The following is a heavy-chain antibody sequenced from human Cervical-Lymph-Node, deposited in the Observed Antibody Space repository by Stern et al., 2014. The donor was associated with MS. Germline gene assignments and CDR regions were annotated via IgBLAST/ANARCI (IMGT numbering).Heavy chain of an antibody. V-gene: IGHV1-69*06. J-gene: IGHJ4*02. D-gene: IGHD6-6*01. CDR3: AREYSSSAHPFDY. CDR1: GDTFINSA. Sequence: VQLVQSGAEVKKPGSSVKVSCKTSGDTFINSAISWVRQAPGLGLEWMGGIVPIFGKTNYARKFRDRIILTADKSTNTTYMELSSLRSEDTAVYYCAREYSSSAHPFDYWGQGTLLTVSS. CDR2: IVPIFGKT.